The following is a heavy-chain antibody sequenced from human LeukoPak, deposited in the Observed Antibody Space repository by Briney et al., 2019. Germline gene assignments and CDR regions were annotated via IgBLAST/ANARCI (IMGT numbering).Heavy chain of an antibody. D-gene: IGHD2-15*01. CDR1: GFTLSTYW. CDR2: IKEDGSEK. V-gene: IGHV3-7*01. CDR3: GRGKSTYCSGGSCYWFDP. Sequence: GGSLRLSCAASGFTLSTYWMSWVRQAPGKGLEWVANIKEDGSEKYYVDSVKGRFTISRDNAKNSLYPQMDSLRAEDTAVYYCGRGKSTYCSGGSCYWFDPWGHGTLVTVSS. J-gene: IGHJ5*02.